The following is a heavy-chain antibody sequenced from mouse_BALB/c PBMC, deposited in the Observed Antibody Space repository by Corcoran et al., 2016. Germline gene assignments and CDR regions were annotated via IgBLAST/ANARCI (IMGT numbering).Heavy chain of an antibody. CDR3: ARLYPGIAMDY. Sequence: EVQLQQSGPELVKPGTSVKMSCKASGYTFTSYVMHWVKQKPGQGLEWIGYINPYNDGTKYNEKFKGKATLTSDKSSSTAYMELSSLTSEDSAVYYCARLYPGIAMDYWGQGTSVAVSS. J-gene: IGHJ4*01. CDR1: GYTFTSYV. CDR2: INPYNDGT. V-gene: IGHV1S136*01.